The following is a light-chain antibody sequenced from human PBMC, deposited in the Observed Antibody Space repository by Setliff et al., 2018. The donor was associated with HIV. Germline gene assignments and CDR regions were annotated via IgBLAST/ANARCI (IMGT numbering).Light chain of an antibody. V-gene: IGLV2-14*03. CDR1: SSDVGGYNY. CDR3: SSYTSSSTRV. J-gene: IGLJ1*01. CDR2: DVS. Sequence: QSALTQPASVSGSPGQSITISCTGTSSDVGGYNYVSWYQHHPGKAPKLMIYDVSKRPSGVSNRFSGSKSGNTASLTISGLQAEDEADYYCSSYTSSSTRVFGTGTKAPS.